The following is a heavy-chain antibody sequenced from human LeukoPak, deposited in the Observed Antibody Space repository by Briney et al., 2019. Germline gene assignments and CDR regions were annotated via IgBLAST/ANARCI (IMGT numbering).Heavy chain of an antibody. V-gene: IGHV4-39*07. CDR1: GGSISSSSYY. CDR2: IYYSGST. J-gene: IGHJ4*02. CDR3: ASLPRGYIFY. Sequence: PSETLSLTCTVSGGSISSSSYYWGWICQPPGKGLEWIGSIYYSGSTYYNPSLKSRVTISVDTSKNQFSLKLSSVTAADTAVYYCASLPRGYIFYWGQGTLVTVSS. D-gene: IGHD3-3*02.